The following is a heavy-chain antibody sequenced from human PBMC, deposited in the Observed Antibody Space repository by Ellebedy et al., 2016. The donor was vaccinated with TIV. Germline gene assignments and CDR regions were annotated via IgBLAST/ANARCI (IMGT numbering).Heavy chain of an antibody. V-gene: IGHV1-69*13. J-gene: IGHJ6*02. CDR3: AREPYYYYYGMDV. CDR2: IIPIFGTA. CDR1: GGTFSSYA. Sequence: SVKVSCXASGGTFSSYAISWVRQAPGQGLEWMGGIIPIFGTANYAQKFQGRVTITADESTSTAYMELSSLRSEDTAVYYCAREPYYYYYGMDVWGQGTTVTVSS.